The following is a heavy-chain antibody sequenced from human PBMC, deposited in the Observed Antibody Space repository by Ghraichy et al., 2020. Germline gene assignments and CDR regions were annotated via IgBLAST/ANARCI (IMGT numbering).Heavy chain of an antibody. V-gene: IGHV4-39*01. D-gene: IGHD5-18*01. J-gene: IGHJ2*01. CDR2: LYYSGTT. CDR1: GGSISSNSYY. CDR3: ARHKYSYGYIRYFDL. Sequence: SETLSLTCTVSGGSISSNSYYWGWIRQPPGKGLEWIGSLYYSGTTYYNVSLKSRVTISVETSKNQFSLELSSVTAADTAVYYCARHKYSYGYIRYFDLWGRGTLVTVSS.